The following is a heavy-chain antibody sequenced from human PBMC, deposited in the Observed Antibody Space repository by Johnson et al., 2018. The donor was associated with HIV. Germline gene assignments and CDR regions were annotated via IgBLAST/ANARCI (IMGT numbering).Heavy chain of an antibody. CDR2: ISSSGNTI. CDR3: ARACRDGYTCDAFDI. J-gene: IGHJ3*02. Sequence: QVQLVESGGGLVKPGGSLRLSCAASGFTFSDYYISWIRQAPGKGLEWVSYISSSGNTIYYADSVKGRFTISRDNAKNSLYLQMNSLRAEDTAVYYCARACRDGYTCDAFDIWGQGTLVTVSS. V-gene: IGHV3-11*04. CDR1: GFTFSDYY. D-gene: IGHD5-24*01.